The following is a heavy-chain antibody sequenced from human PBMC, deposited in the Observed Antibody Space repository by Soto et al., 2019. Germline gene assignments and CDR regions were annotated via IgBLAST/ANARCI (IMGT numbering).Heavy chain of an antibody. CDR3: ARDLYSDYDFWSGYYYRTYNWFDP. CDR2: IKQDGSEK. Sequence: GGSLRLSCAASGFTFSSYWMSWVRQAPGKGLEWVANIKQDGSEKYYVDSVKGRFTISRDNAKNSLYLQMNSLRAEDTAVYYCARDLYSDYDFWSGYYYRTYNWFDPWGQGTLVTVSS. CDR1: GFTFSSYW. D-gene: IGHD3-3*01. V-gene: IGHV3-7*01. J-gene: IGHJ5*02.